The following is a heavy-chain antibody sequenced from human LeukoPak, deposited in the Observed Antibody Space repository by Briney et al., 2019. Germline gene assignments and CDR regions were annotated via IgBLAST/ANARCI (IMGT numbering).Heavy chain of an antibody. CDR3: ANFDGNSQAFHI. D-gene: IGHD3-9*01. Sequence: GGSLRLSCAASGFTFSSYGMHWVRQAPGKGLEWVAFIRYDGSNKYYADSVKGRFTISRDNSKNTLYLQMNNLKTEDTALYSCANFDGNSQAFHIWGLGTVVTVSS. V-gene: IGHV3-30*02. J-gene: IGHJ3*02. CDR2: IRYDGSNK. CDR1: GFTFSSYG.